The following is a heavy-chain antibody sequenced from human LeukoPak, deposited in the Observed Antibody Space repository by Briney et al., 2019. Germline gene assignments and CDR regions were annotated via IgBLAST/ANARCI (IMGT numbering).Heavy chain of an antibody. J-gene: IGHJ4*02. CDR3: ARDNSGWSVDY. Sequence: EASVKVSCKASGYTFSSYYMHWVRQAPGQGLEWMGIISPSGDYTRYAQKLQGRVSMTLDTSTSTVYMELNSLESEDTAMYYCARDNSGWSVDYWGQGTLVTVTS. D-gene: IGHD6-19*01. CDR1: GYTFSSYY. V-gene: IGHV1-46*04. CDR2: ISPSGDYT.